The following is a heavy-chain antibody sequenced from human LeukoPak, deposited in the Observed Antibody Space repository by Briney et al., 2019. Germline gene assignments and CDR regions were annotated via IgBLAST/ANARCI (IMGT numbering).Heavy chain of an antibody. V-gene: IGHV4-34*01. J-gene: IGHJ6*03. CDR3: AKIAARHYFYYMDV. CDR2: INQSGNT. D-gene: IGHD6-6*01. CDR1: GGSINGYY. Sequence: SETLSLTCAVYGGSINGYYWSWIRQSPEKGLEWIGDINQSGNTNYNPSLKSRVTISADTSKNQSFLNLDSVTAADSAVYYCAKIAARHYFYYMDVWGKGTTVTVSS.